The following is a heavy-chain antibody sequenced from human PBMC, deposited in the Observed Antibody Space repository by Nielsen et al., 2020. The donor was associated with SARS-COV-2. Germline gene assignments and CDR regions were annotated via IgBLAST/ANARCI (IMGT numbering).Heavy chain of an antibody. D-gene: IGHD4-17*01. CDR3: AKRSTRKSTVTTNYYYGMDV. J-gene: IGHJ6*02. V-gene: IGHV1-69*01. Sequence: WVRQAPGQGLEWMGGIIPIFGTANYAQKFQGRVTITADESTSTAYMELSSPRSEDTAVYYCAKRSTRKSTVTTNYYYGMDVWGQGTTVTVSS. CDR2: IIPIFGTA.